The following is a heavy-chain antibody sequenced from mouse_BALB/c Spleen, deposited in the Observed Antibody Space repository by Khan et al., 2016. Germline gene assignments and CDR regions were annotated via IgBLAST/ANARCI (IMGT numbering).Heavy chain of an antibody. CDR3: SSDYDGFAY. CDR2: IWGDGRT. V-gene: IGHV2-6-7*01. J-gene: IGHJ3*01. D-gene: IGHD2-12*01. Sequence: QVQLKESGPGLVAPSQSLSITCTVSGFSLTGYGVNWVRQPPGKGLEWLGKIWGDGRTDYNSALKSSVSISKENSKSQVFLKMNSLQTDDTANYYCSSDYDGFAYWGQGTLVIVSA. CDR1: GFSLTGYG.